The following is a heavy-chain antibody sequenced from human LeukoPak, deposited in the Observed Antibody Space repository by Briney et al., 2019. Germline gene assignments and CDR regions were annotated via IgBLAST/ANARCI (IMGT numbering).Heavy chain of an antibody. D-gene: IGHD6-19*01. V-gene: IGHV4-39*01. CDR2: MYYGGRT. CDR3: TTTTRGWYGVGDY. CDR1: GGSISSATYY. Sequence: SETLSLTCSVSGGSISSATYYWGWVRQPPGEGLEWIGRMYYGGRTYYNPSLKSRLTISVATSRNQFPLKLSSVTAADTAVYYCTTTTRGWYGVGDYWGQGTLVTVSS. J-gene: IGHJ4*02.